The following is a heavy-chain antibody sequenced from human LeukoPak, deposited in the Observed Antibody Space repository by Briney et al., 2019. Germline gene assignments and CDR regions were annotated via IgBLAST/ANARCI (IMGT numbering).Heavy chain of an antibody. J-gene: IGHJ6*02. CDR3: ARDGGVRGVMGYYYYGMDV. CDR2: IYSGGST. Sequence: GGSLRLSCAVSGFTFTSYWMSWVRQAPGKGLEWVSVIYSGGSTYYADSVKGRFTISRDNSKNTLYLQMNSLRAEDTAVYYCARDGGVRGVMGYYYYGMDVWGQGTTVTVSS. CDR1: GFTFTSYW. V-gene: IGHV3-53*01. D-gene: IGHD3-10*01.